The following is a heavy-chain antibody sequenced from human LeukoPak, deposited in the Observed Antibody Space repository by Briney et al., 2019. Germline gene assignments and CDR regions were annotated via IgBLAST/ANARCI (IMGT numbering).Heavy chain of an antibody. D-gene: IGHD3-22*01. CDR2: ISGNGGSI. V-gene: IGHV3-23*01. CDR3: AKAPSYYDTSGYFFRNFVY. Sequence: GGSLRLSCAASGFTFYRYAMSWVRQAAGKGLEWVSSISGNGGSIYYADSVKGRFTISRDNSKNTVYLQMNSLRAEDTALYFCAKAPSYYDTSGYFFRNFVYWRQGTLVTVSS. CDR1: GFTFYRYA. J-gene: IGHJ4*02.